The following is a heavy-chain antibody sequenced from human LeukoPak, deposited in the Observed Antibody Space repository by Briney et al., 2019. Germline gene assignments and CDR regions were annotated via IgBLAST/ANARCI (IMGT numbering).Heavy chain of an antibody. D-gene: IGHD2-2*01. CDR3: ARDGGYCSRTSCVHAFDI. V-gene: IGHV4-59*01. CDR1: GVSISSYY. J-gene: IGHJ3*02. CDR2: IYYSGST. Sequence: SETLSLTCTVSGVSISSYYWSWIRQPPGKGLEWIGYIYYSGSTNYNPSLMSRVSISIDTSKNQFSLKLSSVTAADTAVYYCARDGGYCSRTSCVHAFDIWGQGTMVTVSS.